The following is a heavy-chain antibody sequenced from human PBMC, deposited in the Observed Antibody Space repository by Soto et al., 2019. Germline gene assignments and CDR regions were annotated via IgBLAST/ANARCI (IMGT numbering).Heavy chain of an antibody. CDR2: IYYSGST. CDR1: GGSISSGDYY. V-gene: IGHV4-30-4*01. D-gene: IGHD2-15*01. CDR3: AREGPQYCSGGSCYQSDY. J-gene: IGHJ4*02. Sequence: SETLSLTCTVSGGSISSGDYYWSWIRQPPGKGLEWIGYIYYSGSTYYNPSLKSRVTISVDTSKNQFSLKLSSVTAADTAVYYCAREGPQYCSGGSCYQSDYWGQGTLVTVSS.